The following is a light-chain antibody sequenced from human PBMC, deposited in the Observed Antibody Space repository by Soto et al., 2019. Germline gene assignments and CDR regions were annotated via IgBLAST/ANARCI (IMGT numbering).Light chain of an antibody. V-gene: IGLV2-23*02. CDR1: SSDVGSYNL. CDR3: CSDAGSSTFI. Sequence: QSVLTQPASVSGSPGQSIAISCTGTSSDVGSYNLVSWYQQHPGKAPKLLIYEVSKRPSGVSNRFSGSKSGNTASLTISGLQAEDEADYYCCSDAGSSTFIFGTGTTDTVL. CDR2: EVS. J-gene: IGLJ1*01.